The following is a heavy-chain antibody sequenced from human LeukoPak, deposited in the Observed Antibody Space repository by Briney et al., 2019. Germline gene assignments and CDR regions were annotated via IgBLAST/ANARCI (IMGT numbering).Heavy chain of an antibody. V-gene: IGHV3-21*01. Sequence: GGSLRLSCAASGFTFSSYAMSWVRQAPGKGLEWVSSISSSSSYIYYADSVKGRFTISRDNAKNSLYLQMNSLRAEDTAVYYCARGGGSYYSYYYYMDVWGKGTTVTVSS. D-gene: IGHD1-26*01. CDR2: ISSSSSYI. CDR1: GFTFSSYA. CDR3: ARGGGSYYSYYYYMDV. J-gene: IGHJ6*03.